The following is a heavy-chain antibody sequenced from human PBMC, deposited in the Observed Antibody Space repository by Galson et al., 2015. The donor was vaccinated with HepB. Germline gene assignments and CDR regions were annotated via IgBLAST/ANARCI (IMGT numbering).Heavy chain of an antibody. Sequence: PALVKPTQTLTLTCTFSGFSLSTSGVGVGWIRQPPGKALEWLALIYWDDDKRYSPSLKSRLTITKDTSKNQVVLTMTNMDPVDTATYYCAHDTVGGEGFDYWGQGTLVTVSA. J-gene: IGHJ4*02. CDR2: IYWDDDK. V-gene: IGHV2-5*02. CDR3: AHDTVGGEGFDY. D-gene: IGHD1-26*01. CDR1: GFSLSTSGVG.